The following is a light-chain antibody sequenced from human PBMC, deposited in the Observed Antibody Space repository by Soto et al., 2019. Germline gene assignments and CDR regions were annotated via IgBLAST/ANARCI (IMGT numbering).Light chain of an antibody. CDR2: AAS. CDR3: QQSLGIPYT. J-gene: IGKJ2*01. V-gene: IGKV1-39*01. CDR1: QTISTY. Sequence: DIQMTQSPSALSASVGDRVTITCRASQTISTYLNWYQQKPGQAPKLLIYAASTWQSGVPSRFSGSGSGTDFTLTISSLQPEDFATYYCQQSLGIPYTFGQGTRLEIK.